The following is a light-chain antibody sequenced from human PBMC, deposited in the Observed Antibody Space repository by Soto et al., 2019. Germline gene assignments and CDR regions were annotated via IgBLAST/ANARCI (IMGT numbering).Light chain of an antibody. Sequence: QSALTQPASVSGSPGQSITISCTGTSSDVGGYNYVSWYQQHPGKAPKLMIYDVSNRPSGVSNRFSGSKSGNTASLTISGLHAEDEADYYCSSYTSSSPNWVFGGGTQLTVL. J-gene: IGLJ3*02. CDR2: DVS. CDR3: SSYTSSSPNWV. V-gene: IGLV2-14*01. CDR1: SSDVGGYNY.